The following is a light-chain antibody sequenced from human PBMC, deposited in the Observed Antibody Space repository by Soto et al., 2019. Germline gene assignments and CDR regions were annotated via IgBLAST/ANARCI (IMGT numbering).Light chain of an antibody. V-gene: IGKV3-20*01. CDR2: GAS. CDR1: QSVTTSY. J-gene: IGKJ3*01. Sequence: EIVLTQSPGTLSLSPGERLTLSCRASQSVTTSYVAWYQHKPGQAPRLLIYGASTKATGTPDRFNGSVSGTDFTLTISRLEPEDFAVYYCQQYGSSPFTFGPGTKVDFK. CDR3: QQYGSSPFT.